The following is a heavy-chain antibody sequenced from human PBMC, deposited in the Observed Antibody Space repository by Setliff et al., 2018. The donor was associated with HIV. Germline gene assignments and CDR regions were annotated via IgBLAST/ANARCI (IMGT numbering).Heavy chain of an antibody. CDR1: GGSIRSIDYF. CDR3: ARLRAAGTVHYFVP. CDR2: IYYGGTT. J-gene: IGHJ5*02. Sequence: PSETLSLTCTVAGGSIRSIDYFWGWIRQPPGKGLEWLGNIGNIYYGGTTYYNPSLTCRITISVSTSSQQLSLTLSSVTPADTAVYYCARLRAAGTVHYFVPWGQGTQVTVSS. V-gene: IGHV4-39*01. D-gene: IGHD6-13*01.